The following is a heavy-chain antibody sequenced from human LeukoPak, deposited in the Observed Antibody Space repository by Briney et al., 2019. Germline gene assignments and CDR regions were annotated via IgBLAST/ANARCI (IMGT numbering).Heavy chain of an antibody. CDR2: IYTSGST. CDR1: GGSISSYY. D-gene: IGHD1-26*01. J-gene: IGHJ6*03. V-gene: IGHV4-4*09. CDR3: ATLYSGSHSPMDV. Sequence: SETLSLTCTVSGGSISSYYWSWIRQPPGKGLEWIGYIYTSGSTNYNPSLKSRVTISVDTSKNQFSLKLSSMTAADTAVYYCATLYSGSHSPMDVWGKGTTVTVSS.